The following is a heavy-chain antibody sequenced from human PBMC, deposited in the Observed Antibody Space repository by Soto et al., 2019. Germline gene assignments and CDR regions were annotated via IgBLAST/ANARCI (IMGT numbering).Heavy chain of an antibody. CDR2: IIPILGIA. Sequence: QVQLVQSGAEVKKPGSSVKVSCKASGGTFSSYTISWVRQAPGQGLEWMGRIIPILGIANYAQKFQGRVTITADKSTKTAYMELSSLRSEDTAVYYCAQRGGYCSGGSCPRYYGMDVWGQGTTVTVSS. V-gene: IGHV1-69*02. CDR1: GGTFSSYT. CDR3: AQRGGYCSGGSCPRYYGMDV. J-gene: IGHJ6*02. D-gene: IGHD2-15*01.